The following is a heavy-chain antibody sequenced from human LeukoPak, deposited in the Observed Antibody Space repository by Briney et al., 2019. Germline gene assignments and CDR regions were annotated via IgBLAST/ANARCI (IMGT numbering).Heavy chain of an antibody. V-gene: IGHV3-64*01. J-gene: IGHJ5*02. Sequence: GGSLRLSCAASGFIFSDHAMNWVRQAPGKGLEYVSAISSSGSSSYYANSVKGRFTISRDNSKNTLYLQMGSLRAEDMAVYYCARDPVRQGGSMSYDANWLDPWGQGTLVTVSS. D-gene: IGHD3-10*01. CDR1: GFIFSDHA. CDR3: ARDPVRQGGSMSYDANWLDP. CDR2: ISSSGSSS.